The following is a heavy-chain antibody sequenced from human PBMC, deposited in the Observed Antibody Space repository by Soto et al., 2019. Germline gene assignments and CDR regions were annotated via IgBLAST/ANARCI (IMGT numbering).Heavy chain of an antibody. D-gene: IGHD3-10*01. V-gene: IGHV1-69*13. J-gene: IGHJ2*01. CDR2: IIPIFGTA. Sequence: ASVKVSYKASGGTFSSYAISWVRQAPGQGLEWMGGIIPIFGTANYAQKFQGRVTITADESTSTAYMELSSLRSEDTAVYYCARGPLMVRGVIGIWYFDLWGRGTLVTVSS. CDR3: ARGPLMVRGVIGIWYFDL. CDR1: GGTFSSYA.